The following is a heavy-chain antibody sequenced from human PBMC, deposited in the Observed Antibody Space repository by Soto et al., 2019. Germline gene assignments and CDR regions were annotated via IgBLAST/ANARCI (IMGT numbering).Heavy chain of an antibody. J-gene: IGHJ4*02. CDR1: GFSFSNCA. D-gene: IGHD1-1*01. Sequence: EVQLLESGGGLVQPGGSLRLSCAASGFSFSNCAMSWVRQAPGKGLEWVSSISKSGGDTYYSDSVKGRFTISRDNSKNTLSLQLNSLRADDTAVYYGAHRTGFDYWGLGTLVTVSS. CDR2: ISKSGGDT. CDR3: AHRTGFDY. V-gene: IGHV3-23*01.